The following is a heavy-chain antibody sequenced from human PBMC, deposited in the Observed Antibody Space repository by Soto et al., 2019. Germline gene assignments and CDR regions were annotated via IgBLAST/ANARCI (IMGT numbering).Heavy chain of an antibody. CDR3: TDGGRWYRGPL. V-gene: IGHV3-15*01. Sequence: AGGSLRLSCAASGFTFSNAWMSWVRQAPGQGLAWVGRIKSKTDGGTTDYAEPVKGRFTISRDDSKNTLYLQMNSLKTEDKAVYYCTDGGRWYRGPLWGQGTLVTVSS. CDR2: IKSKTDGGTT. J-gene: IGHJ4*02. D-gene: IGHD6-13*01. CDR1: GFTFSNAW.